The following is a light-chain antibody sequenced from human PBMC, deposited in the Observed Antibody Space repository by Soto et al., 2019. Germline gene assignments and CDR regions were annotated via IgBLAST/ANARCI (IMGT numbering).Light chain of an antibody. CDR1: RSVNRRY. CDR2: GAS. Sequence: EIVLTQSPGTLSLSPGERVTLSCMASRSVNRRYLGWYQQKPGQAPRLIIYGASSRATGVPDRFSGSGPEADFTLTIRSLEPDDAVVYDCQQYGSTPLTFGGGTKVEIK. CDR3: QQYGSTPLT. J-gene: IGKJ4*01. V-gene: IGKV3-20*01.